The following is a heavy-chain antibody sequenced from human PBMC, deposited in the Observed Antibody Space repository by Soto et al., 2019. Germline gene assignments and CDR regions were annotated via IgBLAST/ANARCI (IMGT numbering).Heavy chain of an antibody. CDR2: MYYSGST. J-gene: IGHJ4*02. CDR1: GGSISSYY. V-gene: IGHV4-59*01. Sequence: SETLSLTCTVSGGSISSYYWSWIRQPPGKGLEWIGYMYYSGSTNYNPSLKSRVTISVDTSKNQFSLKLSSVTAADTAVYYCGGKNYDSSGYFDYWGQGTLVTVSS. D-gene: IGHD3-22*01. CDR3: GGKNYDSSGYFDY.